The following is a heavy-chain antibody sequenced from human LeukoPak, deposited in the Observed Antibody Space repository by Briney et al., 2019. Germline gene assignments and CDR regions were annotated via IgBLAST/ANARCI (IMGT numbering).Heavy chain of an antibody. Sequence: WGSLRLSFADSGFTSSSYWMSWVRQAPGKGLEWVANIKQDGSEKYYVDSVKGRFTISRDNAKNSLYLQMNSLRAEDTAVYYCARGALDYIAAAVSWYFDLWGRGTLVTVSS. CDR2: IKQDGSEK. CDR3: ARGALDYIAAAVSWYFDL. D-gene: IGHD6-13*01. V-gene: IGHV3-7*01. J-gene: IGHJ2*01. CDR1: GFTSSSYW.